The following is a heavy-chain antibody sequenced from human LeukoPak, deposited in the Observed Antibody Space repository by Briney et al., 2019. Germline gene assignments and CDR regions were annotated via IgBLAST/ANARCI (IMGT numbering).Heavy chain of an antibody. J-gene: IGHJ4*02. Sequence: SETLSLTCTVSGDSISSARNYWGWIRQSPGKGLEWLASVYSSGSTHSNPSLTSRVSISIDMSKNQFSLKLYSVTASDAAIYYCARHLSGTAMAHYFDFWGQGTLVTVSS. CDR1: GDSISSARNY. D-gene: IGHD5-18*01. CDR3: ARHLSGTAMAHYFDF. V-gene: IGHV4-39*01. CDR2: VYSSGST.